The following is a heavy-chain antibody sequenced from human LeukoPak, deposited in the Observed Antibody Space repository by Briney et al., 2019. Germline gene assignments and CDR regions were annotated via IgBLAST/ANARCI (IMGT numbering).Heavy chain of an antibody. Sequence: PSGTLSLTCAVSGGSISSSNWWSWVRQPPGKGLEWIGEIYHSGSTNYNPSLKSRVTISVDKSKNQFSLKLSSVTAADTAVYYCARHTLPMYSSGSYPPSWFDPWGQGTLVTVSS. V-gene: IGHV4-4*02. CDR2: IYHSGST. D-gene: IGHD6-19*01. J-gene: IGHJ5*02. CDR1: GGSISSSNW. CDR3: ARHTLPMYSSGSYPPSWFDP.